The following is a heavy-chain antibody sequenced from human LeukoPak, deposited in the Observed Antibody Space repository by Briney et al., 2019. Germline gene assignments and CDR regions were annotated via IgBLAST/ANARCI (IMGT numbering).Heavy chain of an antibody. CDR1: GFTLSSYA. J-gene: IGHJ4*02. CDR2: ISGSGGST. Sequence: PGGSLRLSCAPSGFTLSSYAMSWVRQAPGKRLEWVSAISGSGGSTYYADSVKGRFTISRDNSKSTQFLQMSSLRPEDTAVYYCVRTDCGGDCYSRYWGRGALVIVSS. CDR3: VRTDCGGDCYSRY. V-gene: IGHV3-23*01. D-gene: IGHD2-21*02.